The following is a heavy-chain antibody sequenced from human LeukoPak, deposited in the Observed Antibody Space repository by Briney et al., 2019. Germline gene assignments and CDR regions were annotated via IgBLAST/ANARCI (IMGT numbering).Heavy chain of an antibody. D-gene: IGHD2-2*02. Sequence: GGSLRLSCAASGFTFRSYGLHWVRQTPGKGLEWVAVISYDGHNKYFADSVKGRFSISRDNSKSTLYLEMSSLRPEDTALYYCGRAGDLYQNGRGNHIAFWGQGSLVAVST. CDR1: GFTFRSYG. J-gene: IGHJ4*02. V-gene: IGHV3-30*04. CDR3: GRAGDLYQNGRGNHIAF. CDR2: ISYDGHNK.